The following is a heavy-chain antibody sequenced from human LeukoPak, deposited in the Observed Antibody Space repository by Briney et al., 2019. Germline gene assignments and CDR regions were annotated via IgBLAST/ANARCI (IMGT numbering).Heavy chain of an antibody. CDR3: ARQSSGLFAY. Sequence: GGSQTLSCAASGFPFSTYWMSWVRQAPGKGLEWVANIKKDGSEKYYVDSVKGRFTISRDNAKNSLYLQMNSLRAEDTAVYYCARQSSGLFAYWGQGTLVTVSS. D-gene: IGHD3-10*01. J-gene: IGHJ4*02. CDR1: GFPFSTYW. CDR2: IKKDGSEK. V-gene: IGHV3-7*05.